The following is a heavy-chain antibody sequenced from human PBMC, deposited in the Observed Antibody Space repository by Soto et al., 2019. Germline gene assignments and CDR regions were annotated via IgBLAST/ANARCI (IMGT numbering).Heavy chain of an antibody. D-gene: IGHD5-12*01. Sequence: EVQLVESGGGLVKPGGSLRLSCAASGFTFSSYSMNWVRQAPGKGLEWVSSISSSSSYIYYADSVKGRFTISRDNAKNSLYLQMNSLRAEDTAVYYCARDLPYGGYWFDPWDQGTLVTVSS. CDR1: GFTFSSYS. J-gene: IGHJ5*02. CDR2: ISSSSSYI. V-gene: IGHV3-21*01. CDR3: ARDLPYGGYWFDP.